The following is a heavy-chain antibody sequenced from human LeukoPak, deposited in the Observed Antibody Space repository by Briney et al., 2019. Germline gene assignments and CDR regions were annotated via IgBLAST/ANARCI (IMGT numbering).Heavy chain of an antibody. CDR3: ARLNYDFWSGYYFDY. CDR1: GFTFSSYG. Sequence: GRSLRLSCAASGFTFSSYGMHWVRQAPGKGLERVAVIWYDGSNKYYADSVKGRFTISRDNSKNTLYLQMNSLRAEDTAVYYCARLNYDFWSGYYFDYWGQGTLVTVSS. J-gene: IGHJ4*02. D-gene: IGHD3-3*01. V-gene: IGHV3-33*01. CDR2: IWYDGSNK.